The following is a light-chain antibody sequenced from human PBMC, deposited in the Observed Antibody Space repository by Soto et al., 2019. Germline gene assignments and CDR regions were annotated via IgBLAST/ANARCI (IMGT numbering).Light chain of an antibody. Sequence: QSALAQPASVSVSPGQSITISCTGTNSDVGGYNYVSWFQQHPGKAPKLMIYEVTNRPSGVSNRFSGSKSGNTASLTISGLQAEDEADYYCSSYTSSSTQVFGTGTKVTVL. CDR2: EVT. J-gene: IGLJ1*01. V-gene: IGLV2-14*01. CDR1: NSDVGGYNY. CDR3: SSYTSSSTQV.